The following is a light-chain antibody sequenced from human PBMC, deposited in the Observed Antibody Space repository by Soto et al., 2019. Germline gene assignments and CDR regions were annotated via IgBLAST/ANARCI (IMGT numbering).Light chain of an antibody. CDR2: GAS. V-gene: IGKV1-5*01. J-gene: IGKJ1*01. CDR1: QNISPW. CDR3: QQYSNSVT. Sequence: DIQMTQSPSTLFASVGDRVTIACRASQNISPWLAWYQQKPGKAPKLLIYGASSLEGGDPSRFSGSGSGREFALTISILLPDDFSTHYCQQYSNSVTFGQGTKVEIK.